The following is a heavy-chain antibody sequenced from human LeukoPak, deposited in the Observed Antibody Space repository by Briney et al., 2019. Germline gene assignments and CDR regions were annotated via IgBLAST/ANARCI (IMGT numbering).Heavy chain of an antibody. Sequence: GRSLRLSCAASGFTFDDYAMHWVRQAPGKGLEWVSGISWNSGSIGYADFVKGRFTISRDNAKNSLYLQMNSLRAEDMALYYCAKVAFGGIAVAGPFDYWGQGTLVTVSS. CDR2: ISWNSGSI. J-gene: IGHJ4*02. CDR1: GFTFDDYA. D-gene: IGHD6-19*01. CDR3: AKVAFGGIAVAGPFDY. V-gene: IGHV3-9*03.